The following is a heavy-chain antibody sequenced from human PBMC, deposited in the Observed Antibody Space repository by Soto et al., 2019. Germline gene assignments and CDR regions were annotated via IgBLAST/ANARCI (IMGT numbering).Heavy chain of an antibody. CDR2: IDYSGST. J-gene: IGHJ3*02. Sequence: QVQLQESGPGLVKPSQTLSLTCTVSGGSISSGGYYWSWIRQHPGKGLEWMGYIDYSGSTYYNPSCKSGDTISVDPAKNQFSLRLSSVTAADTAGYYCARVRPWFGELLLDAFDIWGQGTMVTVSS. CDR1: GGSISSGGYY. D-gene: IGHD3-10*01. V-gene: IGHV4-31*03. CDR3: ARVRPWFGELLLDAFDI.